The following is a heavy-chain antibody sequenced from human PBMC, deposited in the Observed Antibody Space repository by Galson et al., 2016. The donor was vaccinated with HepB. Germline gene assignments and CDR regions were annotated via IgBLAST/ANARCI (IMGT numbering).Heavy chain of an antibody. CDR3: ARDGGENGAFDN. D-gene: IGHD3-16*01. J-gene: IGHJ3*02. V-gene: IGHV4-61*01. CDR1: GGSISSGSFY. Sequence: SETLSLTCTVSGGSISSGSFYWSWIRQSPGKGLEWIGCIYHTGVIDYNPSVKSRVTISIDTSKNQFSLNLNCVTAADTGVYYCARDGGENGAFDNWGQGTTVTVSS. CDR2: IYHTGVI.